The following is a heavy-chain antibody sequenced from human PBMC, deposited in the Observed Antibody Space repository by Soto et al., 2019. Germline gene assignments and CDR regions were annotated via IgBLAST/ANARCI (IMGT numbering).Heavy chain of an antibody. CDR1: GGSISSYY. J-gene: IGHJ5*02. CDR3: ARLYYGSGSGFSSDWFDP. V-gene: IGHV4-59*01. D-gene: IGHD3-10*01. CDR2: IYYSGST. Sequence: SETLSLTCTVSGGSISSYYWSWIRQPPGKGLEWIGYIYYSGSTNYNPSLKSRVTISVDTSKNQFSLKLSSVTAADTAVYYCARLYYGSGSGFSSDWFDPWGQGTLVTVSS.